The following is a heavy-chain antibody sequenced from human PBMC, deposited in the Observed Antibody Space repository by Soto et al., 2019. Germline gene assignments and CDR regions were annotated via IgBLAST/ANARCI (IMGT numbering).Heavy chain of an antibody. J-gene: IGHJ6*02. CDR2: IDPSDSYT. CDR3: ARDGALRFLEWSNYYYGMDV. D-gene: IGHD3-3*01. V-gene: IGHV5-10-1*01. Sequence: GESLKISCKGSGYSFTSYWISWVRQMPGKGLEWMGRIDPSDSYTNYSPSFQGHVTIPADKSISTAYLQWSSLKASDTAMYYCARDGALRFLEWSNYYYGMDVWGQGTTVTVSS. CDR1: GYSFTSYW.